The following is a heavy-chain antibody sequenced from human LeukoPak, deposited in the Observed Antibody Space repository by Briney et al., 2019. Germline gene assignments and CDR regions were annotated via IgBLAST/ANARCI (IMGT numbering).Heavy chain of an antibody. CDR3: ASGMTTVPTGTH. D-gene: IGHD4-11*01. J-gene: IGHJ4*02. V-gene: IGHV3-21*01. Sequence: GGSLRLSCAASGFTFSSNTMNWVRQAPGKGLEWVSSISSSTIYIYYADSLKGRFTISRDGAKNSLYLQMNSLRAEGTAVYYCASGMTTVPTGTHWGQGTLVTVSS. CDR1: GFTFSSNT. CDR2: ISSSTIYI.